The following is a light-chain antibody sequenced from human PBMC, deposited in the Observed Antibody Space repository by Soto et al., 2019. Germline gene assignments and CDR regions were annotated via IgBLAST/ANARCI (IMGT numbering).Light chain of an antibody. Sequence: DIQMTQSPSTLSASVGDRLTITCRASQTINSWLAWYQQKPGNAPRLLIYKASNLKSGVPSRFSGSGSGTEFTLTISSLQPDDFATDYCQQYDRIPYTFGQGPKLDI. CDR2: KAS. CDR3: QQYDRIPYT. CDR1: QTINSW. V-gene: IGKV1-5*03. J-gene: IGKJ2*01.